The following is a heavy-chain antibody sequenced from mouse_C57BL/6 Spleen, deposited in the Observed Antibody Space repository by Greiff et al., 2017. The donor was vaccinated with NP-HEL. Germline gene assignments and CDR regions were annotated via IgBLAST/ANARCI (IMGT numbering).Heavy chain of an antibody. CDR2: INPNNGGT. V-gene: IGHV1-18*01. D-gene: IGHD1-1*01. CDR3: ARSEFFYYGSSPLYFDV. Sequence: VQLQQSGPELVKPGASVKIPCKASGYTFTDYNMDWVKQSHGKSLEWIGDINPNNGGTIYNQKFKGKAKLTVDKSSSTAYMELRSLTSEDTAVYYCARSEFFYYGSSPLYFDVWGTGTTVTVSS. J-gene: IGHJ1*03. CDR1: GYTFTDYN.